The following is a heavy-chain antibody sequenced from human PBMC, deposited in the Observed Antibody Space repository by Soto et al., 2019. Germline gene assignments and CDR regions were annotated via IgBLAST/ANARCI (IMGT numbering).Heavy chain of an antibody. D-gene: IGHD3-16*01. J-gene: IGHJ2*01. Sequence: QVQLVESGGGVVQPGRSLRLSCAASGFTFSSYGMHWVRQAPGKGLEWVAVIWYDGSNKDYADSVKGRFTISRDNSKNTLYLQMNSLRAEDTAVYYCARDSREQIARYQLRYFDLWGRGTLVTVSS. V-gene: IGHV3-33*01. CDR3: ARDSREQIARYQLRYFDL. CDR2: IWYDGSNK. CDR1: GFTFSSYG.